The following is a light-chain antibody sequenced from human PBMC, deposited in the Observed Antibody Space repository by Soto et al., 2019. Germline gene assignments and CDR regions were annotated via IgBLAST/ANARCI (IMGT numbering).Light chain of an antibody. V-gene: IGKV3-11*01. CDR2: DAS. CDR1: QSVSNY. J-gene: IGKJ3*01. CDR3: QQRSNRPIT. Sequence: EIVLTQPPATLSLSPGERATLSCRASQSVSNYVAWYQQKPGQAPRLLIYDASNRATGVSARFSGRGSGTDFTLTISSLEPEDFAVFYCQQRSNRPITFGPGTKVDIK.